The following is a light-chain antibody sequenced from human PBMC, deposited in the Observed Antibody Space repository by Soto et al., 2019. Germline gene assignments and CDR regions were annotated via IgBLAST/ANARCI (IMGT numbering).Light chain of an antibody. V-gene: IGKV1-5*03. CDR3: QQYNSYPLT. CDR2: RAS. CDR1: QSISSW. Sequence: DIQMTQSPSTLSASVGARVTITCRASQSISSWLAWYQLKPWKAPKLLIYRASTLQSGVPSRFGGSGSGTEFTLTISSLQPDDFAAYYCQQYNSYPLTFGGGTKVEIK. J-gene: IGKJ4*01.